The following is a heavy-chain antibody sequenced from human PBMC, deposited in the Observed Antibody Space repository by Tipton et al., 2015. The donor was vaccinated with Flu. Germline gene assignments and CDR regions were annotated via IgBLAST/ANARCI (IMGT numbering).Heavy chain of an antibody. CDR2: IRSSGRTT. CDR1: GFSFGSYS. Sequence: SLRLSCAASGFSFGSYSMNWDSQAPGKGLEWASYIRSSGRTTYYADSVKGRFTISRDIDKSSLYLQMNSLRAEATTVYYCARGDGGYYYGVDVWNQGTAVTVSS. J-gene: IGHJ6*02. CDR3: ARGDGGYYYGVDV. D-gene: IGHD4-23*01. V-gene: IGHV3-48*01.